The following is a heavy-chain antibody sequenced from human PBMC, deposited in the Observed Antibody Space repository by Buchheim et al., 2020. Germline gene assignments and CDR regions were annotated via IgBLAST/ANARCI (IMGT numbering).Heavy chain of an antibody. CDR2: ISSSRSTI. V-gene: IGHV3-48*01. Sequence: EVQLVESGGGLVQPGGSLRLSCAASGFTFSNNGMNWVRQAPGKGLEWVSYISSSRSTIYYADSVGGRFTISRENAKTSLYLQMNSLRAEDTAVYYCARDLQPKGSGRYYYGMDVWGQGTT. D-gene: IGHD2-15*01. CDR1: GFTFSNNG. J-gene: IGHJ6*02. CDR3: ARDLQPKGSGRYYYGMDV.